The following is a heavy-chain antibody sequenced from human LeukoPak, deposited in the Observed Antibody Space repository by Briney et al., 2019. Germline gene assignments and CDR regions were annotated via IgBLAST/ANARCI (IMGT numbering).Heavy chain of an antibody. CDR3: ASPLRFLEWHDAFDI. J-gene: IGHJ3*02. CDR1: GVSISSGDYY. V-gene: IGHV4-30-4*08. D-gene: IGHD3-3*01. Sequence: PSQTLSLTCTVSGVSISSGDYYWSWIRQPPGKGLEWIGYIYYSGSTYYNPSLKSRVTISVDTSKNQFSLKLSSVTAADTAVYYCASPLRFLEWHDAFDIWGQGTMVTVSS. CDR2: IYYSGST.